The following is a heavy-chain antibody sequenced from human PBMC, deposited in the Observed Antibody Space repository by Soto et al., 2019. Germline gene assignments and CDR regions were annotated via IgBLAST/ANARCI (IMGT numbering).Heavy chain of an antibody. CDR2: INHSGST. CDR3: ARVPYSSSSRDTTIYYYYYGMDV. D-gene: IGHD6-6*01. J-gene: IGHJ6*02. Sequence: SETLSLTCAVYGGSFSGYYWSWIRQPPGKGLEWIGEINHSGSTKYNPSLKSRVTISVDTSKNQFSLKLSSVTAADTAVYYCARVPYSSSSRDTTIYYYYYGMDVWGQGTTVTVSS. CDR1: GGSFSGYY. V-gene: IGHV4-34*01.